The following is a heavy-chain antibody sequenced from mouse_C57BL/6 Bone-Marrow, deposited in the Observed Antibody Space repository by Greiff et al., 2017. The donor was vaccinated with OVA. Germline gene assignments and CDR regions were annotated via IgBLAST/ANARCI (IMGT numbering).Heavy chain of an antibody. CDR1: GYTFTSYW. D-gene: IGHD3-3*01. V-gene: IGHV1-50*01. Sequence: VQLQQPGAELVKPGASVKLSCKASGYTFTSYWMPWVKQRPGQGLEWIGEIDPSDSYTNYNQKFKGKATLTVDTSSSTAYMQLSSLTTEDSAVYYCARENGTDYWGQGTTLTVAS. CDR2: IDPSDSYT. J-gene: IGHJ2*01. CDR3: ARENGTDY.